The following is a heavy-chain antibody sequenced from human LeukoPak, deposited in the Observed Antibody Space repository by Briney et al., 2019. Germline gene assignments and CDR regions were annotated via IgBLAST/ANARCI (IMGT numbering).Heavy chain of an antibody. CDR2: IWYDGSKE. Sequence: GGSLRLSCAASGFTFNTYGMHWVRQAPGKGLEWVALIWYDGSKEYYADSVKGRFTISRDNSKNTVYLQMNSLRAEDTAVYYCARETSGGLGYWGQGTLVTVSS. CDR1: GFTFNTYG. D-gene: IGHD2-15*01. J-gene: IGHJ4*02. V-gene: IGHV3-33*01. CDR3: ARETSGGLGY.